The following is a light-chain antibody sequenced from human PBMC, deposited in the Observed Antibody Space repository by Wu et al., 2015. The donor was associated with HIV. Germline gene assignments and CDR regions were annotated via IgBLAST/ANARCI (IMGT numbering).Light chain of an antibody. CDR2: GAS. J-gene: IGKJ5*01. CDR1: QRISDSY. Sequence: IVLRQSPGTLSLSPGDRAIFSCRASQRISDSYVSWYQQKPGQAPRLLIYGASNRATGVPDRFSGRGFGTDFSLIISSLEPEDFAVYYCQQYNNWPPITFGQGTRLEIK. V-gene: IGKV3-20*01. CDR3: QQYNNWPPIT.